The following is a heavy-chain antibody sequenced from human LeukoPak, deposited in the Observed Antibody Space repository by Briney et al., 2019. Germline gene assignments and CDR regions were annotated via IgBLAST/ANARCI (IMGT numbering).Heavy chain of an antibody. V-gene: IGHV3-23*01. CDR2: ISGSGGST. CDR1: GFTFSSYA. D-gene: IGHD3-22*01. J-gene: IGHJ4*02. CDR3: AKDLRPVYYYDSSGYYPLMSY. Sequence: PGGSLRLSCAASGFTFSSYAMSWVRQAPGKGLDWVSAISGSGGSTYYADSVEGRFTISRDNSKNTLYLQMNSLRAEDTAVYYCAKDLRPVYYYDSSGYYPLMSYWGQGTLVTVSS.